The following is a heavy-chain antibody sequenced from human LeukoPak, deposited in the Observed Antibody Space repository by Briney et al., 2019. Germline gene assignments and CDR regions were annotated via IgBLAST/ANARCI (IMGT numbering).Heavy chain of an antibody. CDR1: GFTFSSYW. V-gene: IGHV3-7*01. D-gene: IGHD1-14*01. Sequence: PGGSLRLSCAASGFTFSSYWMSWVRQAPGKGLEWVANIKQDGSEKYYADSVKGRFTISRGNSKNTLYLQMNSLRAEDTAVYYCAKDFTRGRGVDYWGQGTLVTVSS. CDR3: AKDFTRGRGVDY. CDR2: IKQDGSEK. J-gene: IGHJ4*02.